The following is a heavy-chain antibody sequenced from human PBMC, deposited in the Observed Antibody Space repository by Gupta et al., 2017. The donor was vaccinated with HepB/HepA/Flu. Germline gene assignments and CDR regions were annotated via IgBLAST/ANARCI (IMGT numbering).Heavy chain of an antibody. D-gene: IGHD2-8*01. J-gene: IGHJ5*02. CDR3: ARDLRTNGVCYDP. Sequence: QVQLQESGPGLVKPSETLSLTCTVSGGSISSYYWSWIRQPPGKGLEWIGYIYYSGSTNYNPSLKSRVTISVDTSKNQFSLKLSSVTAADTAVYYCARDLRTNGVCYDPWGQGTLVTVSS. CDR1: GGSISSYY. V-gene: IGHV4-59*01. CDR2: IYYSGST.